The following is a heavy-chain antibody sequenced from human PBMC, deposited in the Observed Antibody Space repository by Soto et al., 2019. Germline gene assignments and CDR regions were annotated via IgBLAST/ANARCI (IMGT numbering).Heavy chain of an antibody. V-gene: IGHV1-2*02. D-gene: IGHD1-26*01. CDR2: IGPESGAT. CDR3: GRGRSGQIVVFY. CDR1: GYTFTGHY. Sequence: ASVKVSCRASGYTFTGHYIHWVRQAPEQGPEWMGEIGPESGATRYAQKFQGRVTMTRDTSITTVYMELKNLSPDDTAVYYCGRGRSGQIVVFYWGQGTPVTVS. J-gene: IGHJ4*02.